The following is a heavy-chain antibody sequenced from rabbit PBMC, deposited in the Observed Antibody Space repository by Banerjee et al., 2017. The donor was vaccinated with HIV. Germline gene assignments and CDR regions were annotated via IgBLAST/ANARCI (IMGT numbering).Heavy chain of an antibody. CDR3: ARGFGGNGYRANL. Sequence: QEQLEESGGDLVKPEGSLTLTCTASGFSYSSSYWICWVRQAPGKGLEWIGCIYTGSGSAYYASWAKGRFTISKTSSTTVTLQMTSLTAADTATYFCARGFGGNGYRANLWGPGTLVTVS. CDR2: IYTGSGSA. V-gene: IGHV1S45*01. CDR1: GFSYSSSYW. J-gene: IGHJ4*01. D-gene: IGHD1-1*01.